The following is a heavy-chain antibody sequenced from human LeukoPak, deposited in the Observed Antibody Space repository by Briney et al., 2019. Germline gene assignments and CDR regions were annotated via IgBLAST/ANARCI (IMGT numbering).Heavy chain of an antibody. V-gene: IGHV3-21*01. CDR2: ISSSSSYI. CDR1: GITFSSYS. CDR3: ARDRDDAFDI. J-gene: IGHJ3*02. Sequence: GGSLRLSCVASGITFSSYSMNWVRQAPGKGLEWVSSISSSSSYIYYADSVKGRFTISRDNAKNSLYLQMNSLRAEDTAVYYCARDRDDAFDIWGRGTMVTVSS.